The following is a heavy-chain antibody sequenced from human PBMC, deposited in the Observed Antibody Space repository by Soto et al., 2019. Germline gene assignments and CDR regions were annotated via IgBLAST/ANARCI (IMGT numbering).Heavy chain of an antibody. D-gene: IGHD3-10*01. CDR1: GGSISSGGYY. Sequence: TSETLSLTCTVSGGSISSGGYYWSWIRQHPGKGLEWIGYIYYSGSTYYNPSLKSRVIISVDTSKNQFSLKLSSVTAADTAVYYCARDTYGSGSFDYWGQGTLVTVSS. V-gene: IGHV4-31*03. J-gene: IGHJ4*02. CDR3: ARDTYGSGSFDY. CDR2: IYYSGST.